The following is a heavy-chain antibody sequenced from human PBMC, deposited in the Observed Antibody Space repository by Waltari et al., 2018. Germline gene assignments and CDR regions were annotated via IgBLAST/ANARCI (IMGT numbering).Heavy chain of an antibody. Sequence: QVQPGQAGAEVKKPGGLVKVPWKASGYNFTGYYMQWVGQAPGQGLEWMGWINPNSGGTNYAQKFQGRVTMTRDTSISTAYMELSRLRSDDTAVYYCAKDKGYDSSGSWDYWGRGILVTVSS. CDR3: AKDKGYDSSGSWDY. D-gene: IGHD3-22*01. CDR1: GYNFTGYY. V-gene: IGHV1-2*02. J-gene: IGHJ4*02. CDR2: INPNSGGT.